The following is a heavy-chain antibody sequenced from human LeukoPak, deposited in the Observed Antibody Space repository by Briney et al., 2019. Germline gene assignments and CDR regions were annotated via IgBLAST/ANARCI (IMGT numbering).Heavy chain of an antibody. CDR1: GGSISSSSYY. Sequence: SETLSLTCTVSGGSISSSSYYWGWIRQPPGKGLEWIGNIYYSGNTYYNPSLKSRVTISVDTSKNQFSLKLSSVTAADTAVYYCASEAAAGTNGGWFDPWGQGTLVTVSS. CDR3: ASEAAAGTNGGWFDP. V-gene: IGHV4-39*07. D-gene: IGHD6-13*01. CDR2: IYYSGNT. J-gene: IGHJ5*02.